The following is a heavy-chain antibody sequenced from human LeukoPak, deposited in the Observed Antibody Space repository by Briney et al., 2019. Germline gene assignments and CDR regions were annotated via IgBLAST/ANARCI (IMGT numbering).Heavy chain of an antibody. D-gene: IGHD6-13*01. J-gene: IGHJ3*02. CDR3: ARDEQLPRAFDI. CDR2: IIPILGIA. CDR1: GGTFSSYA. Sequence: SVKVSCKASGGTFSSYAISWVRQAPGQGLEWMGRIIPILGIANYAQKFQGRVTITADKSTSTAYMELSSLRSEDTAVYYCARDEQLPRAFDIWGQGTMVTVSS. V-gene: IGHV1-69*04.